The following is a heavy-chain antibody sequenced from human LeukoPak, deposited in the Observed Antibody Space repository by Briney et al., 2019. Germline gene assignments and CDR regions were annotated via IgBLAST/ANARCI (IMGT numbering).Heavy chain of an antibody. CDR2: IKSEADGGTT. V-gene: IGHV3-15*01. J-gene: IGHJ4*02. D-gene: IGHD4-17*01. Sequence: GGSLRLSCAASGLTFSNAWMSWVRQPPGKGLERVGRIKSEADGGTTDYAAPVIGRFTISRDDSKNAVYLQMNSLKTEDTAVYYCTTETMTTVTTQDYWGQGTLVTVSS. CDR3: TTETMTTVTTQDY. CDR1: GLTFSNAW.